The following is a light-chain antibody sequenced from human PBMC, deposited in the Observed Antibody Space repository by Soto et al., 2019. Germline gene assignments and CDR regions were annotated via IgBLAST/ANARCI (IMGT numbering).Light chain of an antibody. CDR1: SSDVGGYNY. J-gene: IGLJ1*01. V-gene: IGLV2-14*01. CDR3: SSYTSSSTLVYV. CDR2: EVS. Sequence: QSGLTQPPSASWSPGQSVTVSCTGTSSDVGGYNYVSWYQQHPGKAPKLMIYEVSNRPSGVSNRFSGSKSGNTASLTISGLQAEDEADYYCSSYTSSSTLVYVFGTGTKVTVL.